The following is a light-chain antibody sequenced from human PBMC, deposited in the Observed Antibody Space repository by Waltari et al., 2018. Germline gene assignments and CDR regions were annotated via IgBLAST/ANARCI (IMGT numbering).Light chain of an antibody. Sequence: DIVMTQSPDSLAVSLGERATINCQPSQSVFYSSNNNNYLAWYQQKPGQPPKLLIYWASTRESGVPDRFSGSGSGTDFTLTISSLQAEDVAVYYCQQYSSTPRTFGQGTKVEIK. CDR1: QSVFYSSNNNNY. V-gene: IGKV4-1*01. CDR2: WAS. J-gene: IGKJ1*01. CDR3: QQYSSTPRT.